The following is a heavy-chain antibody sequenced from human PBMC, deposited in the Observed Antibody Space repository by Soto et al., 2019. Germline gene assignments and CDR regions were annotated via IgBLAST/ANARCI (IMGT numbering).Heavy chain of an antibody. Sequence: HRVIQAPGKGLEWMGGFDPEDGETIYAQKFQGRVTMTEDTSTDTAYMELSSLRSEDTAVYYCETYDSSQRVVDYWGQGTLVTVSS. D-gene: IGHD3-22*01. CDR3: ETYDSSQRVVDY. V-gene: IGHV1-24*01. J-gene: IGHJ4*01. CDR2: FDPEDGET.